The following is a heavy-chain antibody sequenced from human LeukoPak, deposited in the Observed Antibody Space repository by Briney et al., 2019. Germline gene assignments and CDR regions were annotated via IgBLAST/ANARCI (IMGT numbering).Heavy chain of an antibody. CDR2: INPNSGGT. J-gene: IGHJ6*03. D-gene: IGHD3-9*01. CDR1: GYTFTGYY. V-gene: IGHV1-2*02. CDR3: ARDKGVTFVFWHMDV. Sequence: ASVKVSCKASGYTFTGYYMHWVRQAPGQGLEWMGWINPNSGGTNYAQKFQGRVTMTRDTSISTAYTELSRLRSDDTAVYYCARDKGVTFVFWHMDVWGKGTTVTISS.